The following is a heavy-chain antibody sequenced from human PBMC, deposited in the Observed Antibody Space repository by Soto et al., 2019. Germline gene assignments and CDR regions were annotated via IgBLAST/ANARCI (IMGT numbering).Heavy chain of an antibody. CDR2: IYYSGST. Sequence: PSETLSLTCTVSGGSISSYYWSWIGQPPGKGLEWIGYIYYSGSTNYNPSLKSRVTISVDTSKNQFSLKLSSVTAADTAVYYCARLNSGWYQWMNYFDYWGQGTLVTSPQ. V-gene: IGHV4-59*01. CDR1: GGSISSYY. D-gene: IGHD6-19*01. CDR3: ARLNSGWYQWMNYFDY. J-gene: IGHJ4*02.